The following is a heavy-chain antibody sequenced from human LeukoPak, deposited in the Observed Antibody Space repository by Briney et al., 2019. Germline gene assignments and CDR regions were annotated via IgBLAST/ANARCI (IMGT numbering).Heavy chain of an antibody. CDR3: ARGRGSGHKENWFDP. J-gene: IGHJ5*02. CDR1: GYTFTTYD. CDR2: MYPNSGNT. Sequence: ASVKVSCKAPGYTFTTYDINWVRQATGQGLEWMGWMYPNSGNTGYTQKFQGRVTMTRNTSISTAYMELSSLRSEDTAVYYCARGRGSGHKENWFDPWGQGTLVTVSS. D-gene: IGHD6-19*01. V-gene: IGHV1-8*01.